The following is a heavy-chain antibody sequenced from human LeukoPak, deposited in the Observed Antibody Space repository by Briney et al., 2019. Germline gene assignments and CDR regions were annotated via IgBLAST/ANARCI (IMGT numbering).Heavy chain of an antibody. Sequence: ETLSLTCTVSGGSISSSSYYWGWIRQPPGKGLEWVSRINSDGSRTSYADSVKGRFTISRDNAKNTLYLQMNSPRAEDTAVYYCARGHIVVLTAPDYWGQGTLVTFSS. CDR1: GGSISSSSYY. V-gene: IGHV3-74*01. CDR3: ARGHIVVLTAPDY. J-gene: IGHJ4*02. CDR2: INSDGSRT. D-gene: IGHD2-21*02.